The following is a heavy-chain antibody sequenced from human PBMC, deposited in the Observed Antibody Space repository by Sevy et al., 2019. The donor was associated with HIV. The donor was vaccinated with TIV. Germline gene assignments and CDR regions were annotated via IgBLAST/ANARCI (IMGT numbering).Heavy chain of an antibody. CDR2: INPSTGGT. D-gene: IGHD6-13*01. CDR1: GYTFTDYY. CDR3: ARDERTASGMGYFDN. Sequence: ASVKVSCKASGYTFTDYYMHWVRQAPGQGLEWMGWINPSTGGTNYAQKFQGRVTLTRDTSITTAYMELSRLRSDDTAFYYCARDERTASGMGYFDNWGQGTLVTVSS. V-gene: IGHV1-2*02. J-gene: IGHJ4*02.